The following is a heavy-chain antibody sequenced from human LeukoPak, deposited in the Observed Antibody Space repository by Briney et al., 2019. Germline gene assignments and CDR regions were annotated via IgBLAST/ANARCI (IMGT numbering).Heavy chain of an antibody. CDR3: AGLMGGPAYFQQ. V-gene: IGHV4-39*01. CDR2: IYYTGNT. CDR1: GGSITSYNHH. Sequence: SETLSLTCTVSGGSITSYNHHWGWIRQPPGKGREYIGLIYYTGNTYFNPSLRSRVTISVDTSKNQFSLKLTSVTAADTAVYYCAGLMGGPAYFQQWGLGTLVTVSS. D-gene: IGHD1-26*01. J-gene: IGHJ1*01.